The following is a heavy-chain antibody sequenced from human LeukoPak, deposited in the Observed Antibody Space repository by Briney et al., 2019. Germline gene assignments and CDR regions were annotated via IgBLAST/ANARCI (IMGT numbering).Heavy chain of an antibody. CDR1: GFTFSSYA. V-gene: IGHV3-23*01. CDR3: AKANSITIFGVISPVDY. D-gene: IGHD3-3*01. J-gene: IGHJ4*02. Sequence: GGSLRLSCAASGFTFSSYAMSWVRQAPGKGLEWVSTISDSGDNTYYADSVKDRFTISRDNSKNTLYLQMNSLRAEDTAVYYCAKANSITIFGVISPVDYWGQGTLVTVSS. CDR2: ISDSGDNT.